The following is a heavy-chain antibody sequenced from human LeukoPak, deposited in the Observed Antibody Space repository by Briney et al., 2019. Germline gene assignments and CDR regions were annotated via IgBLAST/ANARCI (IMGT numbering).Heavy chain of an antibody. CDR1: GGTFSSYA. CDR2: IIPIFGTA. J-gene: IGHJ4*02. D-gene: IGHD3-22*01. V-gene: IGHV1-69*01. CDR3: ASDGDSGVYPAYFDY. Sequence: SVKVSCKASGGTFSSYAISWVRQAPGQGLEWMGGIIPIFGTANYAQKFQGRVTITADESTSTAYMELSSLRSEDTAVYYCASDGDSGVYPAYFDYWGQGTLVTVSS.